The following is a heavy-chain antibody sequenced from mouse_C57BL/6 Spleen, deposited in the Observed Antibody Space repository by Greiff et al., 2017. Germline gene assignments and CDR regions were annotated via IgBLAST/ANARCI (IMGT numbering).Heavy chain of an antibody. Sequence: EVHLVESGGGLVKPGGSLKLSCAASGFTFSDYGMHWVRQAPEKGLEWVAYISSCSSTIYYADTVKGRFTISRDNAKNTLFLQMTRLRSEDTALYYCARRYYGNYVDYAMDYWGQGTSVTVSS. CDR2: ISSCSSTI. D-gene: IGHD2-1*01. J-gene: IGHJ4*01. CDR1: GFTFSDYG. CDR3: ARRYYGNYVDYAMDY. V-gene: IGHV5-17*01.